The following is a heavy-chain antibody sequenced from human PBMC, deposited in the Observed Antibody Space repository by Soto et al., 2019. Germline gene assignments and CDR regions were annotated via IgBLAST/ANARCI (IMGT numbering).Heavy chain of an antibody. CDR3: ARESYSSSWYLDDY. CDR2: INHSGST. CDR1: GGSFSGYY. Sequence: SETLSLTCAVYGGSFSGYYWSWIRQPPGKGLEWIGEINHSGSTNYNPSLKSRVTISVDTSKNQFSLKLSSVTAADTAVYYCARESYSSSWYLDDYWGQGTLVTVS. V-gene: IGHV4-34*01. J-gene: IGHJ4*02. D-gene: IGHD6-13*01.